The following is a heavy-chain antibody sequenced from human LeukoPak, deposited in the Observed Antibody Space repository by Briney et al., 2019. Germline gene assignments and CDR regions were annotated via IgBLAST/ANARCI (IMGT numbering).Heavy chain of an antibody. J-gene: IGHJ4*02. V-gene: IGHV3-23*01. CDR3: AKDRVTMIVVAPLSFDY. D-gene: IGHD3-22*01. CDR1: GFTFSSYA. CDR2: ISGGGGST. Sequence: GGSLRLSCAASGFTFSSYAMSWVRQAPGKGLEWVSAISGGGGSTYYADSVKGRFTISRDNSKNTLYLQMNSLRAEDTAVYYCAKDRVTMIVVAPLSFDYWGQGTLVTVSS.